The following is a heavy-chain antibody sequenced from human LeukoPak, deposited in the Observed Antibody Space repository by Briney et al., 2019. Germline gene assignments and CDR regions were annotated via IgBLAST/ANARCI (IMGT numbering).Heavy chain of an antibody. Sequence: GSSVKVSCKASGGTFSSYTINWVRQAPGQGLEWMGRIIPTLDVANFAQRFKGRVTITADRSTNTAHLELSSLRSEDTAVYYCARGDSSGWCSDYWGQGTLVTVSS. CDR2: IIPTLDVA. CDR3: ARGDSSGWCSDY. D-gene: IGHD6-19*01. V-gene: IGHV1-69*02. CDR1: GGTFSSYT. J-gene: IGHJ4*02.